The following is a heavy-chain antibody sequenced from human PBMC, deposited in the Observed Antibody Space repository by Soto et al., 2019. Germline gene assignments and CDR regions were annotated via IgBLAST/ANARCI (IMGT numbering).Heavy chain of an antibody. D-gene: IGHD1-26*01. CDR3: ARVWVGASIDGMDV. J-gene: IGHJ6*02. CDR1: GYTFTGYY. V-gene: IGHV1-2*06. CDR2: INPNGGAT. Sequence: ASVKVSCKASGYTFTGYYMYWVRRAPGQGLEWMGRINPNGGATNYAQKFQGRVTMTRDTSIKTAYMELSGLKSDDTAVYYCARVWVGASIDGMDVWGLGTTVTVSS.